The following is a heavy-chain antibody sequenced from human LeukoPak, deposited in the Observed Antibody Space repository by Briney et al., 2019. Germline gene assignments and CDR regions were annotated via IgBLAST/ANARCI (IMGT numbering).Heavy chain of an antibody. V-gene: IGHV4-59*01. Sequence: SETLSLTCTVSGGSISSYYWSWIRQPPGKGLEWIGYIYYSGSINYNPSLKSRVTISVDTSKNQFSLKLSSVTAADTAVYYCAAVPAAMGGWFDPWGQGTLVTVSS. CDR3: AAVPAAMGGWFDP. D-gene: IGHD2-2*01. J-gene: IGHJ5*02. CDR1: GGSISSYY. CDR2: IYYSGSI.